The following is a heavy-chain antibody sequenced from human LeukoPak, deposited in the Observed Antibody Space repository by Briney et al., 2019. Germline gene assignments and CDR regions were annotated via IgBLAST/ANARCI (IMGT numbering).Heavy chain of an antibody. D-gene: IGHD6-6*01. CDR3: ARGIGSIAAREYYYYGMDV. Sequence: SETLSLTCAVYGGSFGGYYWSWIRQPPGKGLEWIGEINHSGSTNYNPSLKSRVTISVDTSKNQFSLKLSSVTAADTAVYYCARGIGSIAAREYYYYGMDVWGQGTTVTVSS. J-gene: IGHJ6*02. V-gene: IGHV4-34*01. CDR1: GGSFGGYY. CDR2: INHSGST.